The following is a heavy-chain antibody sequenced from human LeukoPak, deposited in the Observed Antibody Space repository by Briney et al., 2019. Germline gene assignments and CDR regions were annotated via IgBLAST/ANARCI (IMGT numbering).Heavy chain of an antibody. Sequence: GGSLRLSCAASCFTFGSYAMTWGRRAPGEGVDWVSAIVGSGYSTYYAASVKGRFTISRDNSKNTVYLQMDSLRAEDTAAYFCVRGRHYFDYWGQGALVTVSS. CDR3: VRGRHYFDY. D-gene: IGHD5-24*01. CDR2: IVGSGYST. J-gene: IGHJ4*02. V-gene: IGHV3-23*01. CDR1: CFTFGSYA.